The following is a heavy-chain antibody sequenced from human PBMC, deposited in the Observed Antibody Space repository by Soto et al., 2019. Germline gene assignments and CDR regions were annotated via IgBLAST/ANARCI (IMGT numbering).Heavy chain of an antibody. J-gene: IGHJ5*02. D-gene: IGHD2-2*01. V-gene: IGHV4-31*03. Sequence: PSETLSLTCTVPGGSISSGGYYWSWIRQHPGKGLEWIGYIYYSGSTYYNPSLKSRVTISIDTSKKQFSLKLNSVTAADTAVYYCARGVAPTAYHWFDPWGQGSLVTVSS. CDR1: GGSISSGGYY. CDR2: IYYSGST. CDR3: ARGVAPTAYHWFDP.